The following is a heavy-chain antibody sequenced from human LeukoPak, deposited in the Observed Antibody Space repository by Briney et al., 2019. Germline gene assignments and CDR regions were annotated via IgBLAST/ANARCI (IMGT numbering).Heavy chain of an antibody. CDR3: ARGWLAETAVVTPYNY. V-gene: IGHV1-69*13. CDR2: IIPIFGKA. D-gene: IGHD4-23*01. CDR1: GGTFSNYA. Sequence: SVKVSCKASGGTFSNYAINWVRQAPGQGLEWMGGIIPIFGKANYAQKFQGRVTITADESTRTAYMDLSSLRSEDTAVYYCARGWLAETAVVTPYNYWGRGTLVSVSS. J-gene: IGHJ4*02.